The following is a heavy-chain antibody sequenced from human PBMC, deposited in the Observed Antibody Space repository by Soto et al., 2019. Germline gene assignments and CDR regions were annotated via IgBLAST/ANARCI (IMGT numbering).Heavy chain of an antibody. CDR3: TRYCSSTSCYTTGGMDV. J-gene: IGHJ6*02. CDR2: IRSKANSYAT. CDR1: GFTFSGSA. D-gene: IGHD2-2*02. V-gene: IGHV3-73*01. Sequence: LRLSCAASGFTFSGSAMHWVRQASGKGLEWVGRIRSKANSYATAYAASVKGRFTISRDDSKNTAYLQMNSLKTEDTAVYYCTRYCSSTSCYTTGGMDVWGQGTTVTVSS.